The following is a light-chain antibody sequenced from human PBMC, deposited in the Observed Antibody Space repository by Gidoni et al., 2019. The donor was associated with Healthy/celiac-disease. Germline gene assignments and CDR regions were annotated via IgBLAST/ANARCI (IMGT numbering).Light chain of an antibody. V-gene: IGKV3-11*01. CDR1: QSVSSY. CDR2: DAS. CDR3: QQRSNWLT. J-gene: IGKJ1*01. Sequence: EIVLTQSPATLSLSPGESATLSCRASQSVSSYLAWYQQKPGQAPRLLIYDASNRATGIPARFSGSGSGTDFTLTISSLEPEDFAVYYCQQRSNWLTFGQGTKVEIK.